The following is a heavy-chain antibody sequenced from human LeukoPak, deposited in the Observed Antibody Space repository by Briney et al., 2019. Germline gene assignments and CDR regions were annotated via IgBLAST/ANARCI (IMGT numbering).Heavy chain of an antibody. CDR2: ISADGDIT. CDR3: ARDSPGAWCGSTSCYYFDY. V-gene: IGHV3-30*04. CDR1: GFTFRSYA. J-gene: IGHJ4*02. D-gene: IGHD2-2*01. Sequence: GRSLRLSCTASGFTFRSYAMHWVRQAPGKGLEWVALISADGDITYYADSVKGRFTISRANSENTLYLEMQSLKTEDTAVYFCARDSPGAWCGSTSCYYFDYWGQGTPVTVSS.